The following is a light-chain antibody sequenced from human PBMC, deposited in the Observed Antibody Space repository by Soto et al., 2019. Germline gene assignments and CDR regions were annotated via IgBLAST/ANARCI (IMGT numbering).Light chain of an antibody. J-gene: IGKJ3*01. V-gene: IGKV1-39*01. CDR2: YAS. CDR1: QNINNY. CDR3: QQCQSIPHT. Sequence: DIQMTQSPSSLSASVGDRVTITCRASQNINNYLNWYQQKPGEAPKLLVYYASSLQSGVPSRFSGSGSETDFTLTISSLQPDDFATYYCQQCQSIPHTFGLGTKVDFK.